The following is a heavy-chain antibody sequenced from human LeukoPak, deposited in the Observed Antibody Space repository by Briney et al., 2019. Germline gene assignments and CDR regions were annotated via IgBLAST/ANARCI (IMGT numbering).Heavy chain of an antibody. CDR2: INHSGST. J-gene: IGHJ2*01. V-gene: IGHV4-34*01. Sequence: SETLSLTCAVYGGSFSGYYWSWIRQPPGKGLEWIGEINHSGSTNYNPSLKSRVTISVDTSTNQFSLKLSSVTAAVTAVYYCARDLRRSSGWSPRFFDLWGRGTLVTVSS. CDR1: GGSFSGYY. D-gene: IGHD6-19*01. CDR3: ARDLRRSSGWSPRFFDL.